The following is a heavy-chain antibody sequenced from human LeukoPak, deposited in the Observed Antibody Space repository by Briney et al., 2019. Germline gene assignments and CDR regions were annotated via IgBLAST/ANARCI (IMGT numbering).Heavy chain of an antibody. D-gene: IGHD2-21*02. CDR1: GFSFRNAW. CDR3: TTVWNCGGDCSDAFDI. V-gene: IGHV3-15*01. Sequence: GSLRLSCAASGFSFRNAWMSWVRPAPGKGLEWVGRIKSKTDGGTTDYAALVKGRFTISRDDSKNTLYLQMNSLKTEDTAVYYCTTVWNCGGDCSDAFDIWGQGTMVTVSS. CDR2: IKSKTDGGTT. J-gene: IGHJ3*02.